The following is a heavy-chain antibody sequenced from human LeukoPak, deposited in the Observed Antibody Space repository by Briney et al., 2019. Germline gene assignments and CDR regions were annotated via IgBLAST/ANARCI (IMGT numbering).Heavy chain of an antibody. CDR2: ISYDGSNK. CDR1: GFTFSSYG. CDR3: AKDVSTGWQWLATGGFDY. J-gene: IGHJ4*02. D-gene: IGHD6-19*01. Sequence: GGSLRLSCAASGFTFSSYGMHWVRQAPGKGLEWVAVISYDGSNKYYADSVKGRFTISRDNSKNTLYLQMNSLRAEDTAVYYCAKDVSTGWQWLATGGFDYWGRGTLVTVSS. V-gene: IGHV3-30*18.